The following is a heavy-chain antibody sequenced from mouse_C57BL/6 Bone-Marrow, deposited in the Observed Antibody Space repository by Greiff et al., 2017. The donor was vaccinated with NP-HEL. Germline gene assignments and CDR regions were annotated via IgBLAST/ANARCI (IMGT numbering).Heavy chain of an antibody. CDR3: ARGGHYYGSSHWYFDV. V-gene: IGHV1-81*01. J-gene: IGHJ1*03. CDR1: GYTFTSYG. CDR2: IYPRSGNT. Sequence: QVQLKQSGAELARPGASVKLSCKASGYTFTSYGISWVKQRTGQGLEWIGEIYPRSGNTYYNEKFKGKATLTADKSSSTAYMELRSLTSEDSAVYFCARGGHYYGSSHWYFDVWGTGTTVTVSS. D-gene: IGHD1-1*01.